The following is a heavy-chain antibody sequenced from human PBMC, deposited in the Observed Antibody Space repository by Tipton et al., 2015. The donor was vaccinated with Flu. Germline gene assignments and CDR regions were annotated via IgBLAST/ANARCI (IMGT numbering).Heavy chain of an antibody. J-gene: IGHJ4*02. Sequence: GSLRLSCAASGFSVSSNYMSWVRQAPGKGLEWVSGITASGGRTYYTDSVRGRFSISRDNPSNTLYLQMDSLRGDDTALYYCAKLTVRAVTLPFDYWGQGTLVTVSS. CDR2: TASGGRT. CDR3: AKLTVRAVTLPFDY. V-gene: IGHV3-53*01. CDR1: GFSVSSNY. D-gene: IGHD3-10*01.